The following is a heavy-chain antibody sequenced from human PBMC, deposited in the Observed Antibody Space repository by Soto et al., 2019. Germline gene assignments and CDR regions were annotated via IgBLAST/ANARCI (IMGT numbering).Heavy chain of an antibody. V-gene: IGHV1-18*01. CDR2: ISAYNGNT. Sequence: ASVKVSCKASGYTFTSYGISWVRQAPGQGLEWMGWISAYNGNTNYAQKLQGRVTMTTDTSTSTAYMELRSLRSDDTAVYYCARVGIQLDTVTTFGYWGQGTLVTVSS. CDR1: GYTFTSYG. CDR3: ARVGIQLDTVTTFGY. J-gene: IGHJ4*02. D-gene: IGHD4-17*01.